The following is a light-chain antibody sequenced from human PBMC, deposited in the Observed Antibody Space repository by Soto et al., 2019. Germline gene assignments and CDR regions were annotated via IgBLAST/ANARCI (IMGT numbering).Light chain of an antibody. V-gene: IGKV1-39*01. Sequence: DIQMTQSPSSLSASVGDRVTITCRASQSISSYLNWYQQKPGKAPKLLIYAASSLQSGVPSRFSGSGSVTEFTLTISSLQPEDFATYYCQQSYSTPYPFGQGTKLEIK. J-gene: IGKJ2*01. CDR3: QQSYSTPYP. CDR1: QSISSY. CDR2: AAS.